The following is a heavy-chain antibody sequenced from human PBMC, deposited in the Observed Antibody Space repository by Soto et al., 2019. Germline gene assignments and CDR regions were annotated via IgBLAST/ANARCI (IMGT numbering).Heavy chain of an antibody. Sequence: SVKVSCKASGGTFSSYAISWVRQAPGQGLEWMGIINTGNGSTSYSQRFQGRVTLTTDTSASTAYMDVSSLTSEDTAVYYCARREIQGPIDYWGQGTLVNVSS. CDR1: GGTFSSYA. V-gene: IGHV1-69*04. CDR3: ARREIQGPIDY. J-gene: IGHJ4*02. D-gene: IGHD1-26*01. CDR2: INTGNGST.